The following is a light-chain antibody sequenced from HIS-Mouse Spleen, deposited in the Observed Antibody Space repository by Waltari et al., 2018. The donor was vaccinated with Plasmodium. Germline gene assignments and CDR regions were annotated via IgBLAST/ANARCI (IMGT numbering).Light chain of an antibody. CDR2: DAS. Sequence: EIVFTQSPATLSLSPGERATLSCRASQSLSSYLAWYQQNPGQAPRLLIDDASNRATGSPARFSGSGSGTDFTLTISSLEPEDFAVYYCQQRSNWPRVLTFGGGTKVEIK. CDR1: QSLSSY. V-gene: IGKV3-11*01. CDR3: QQRSNWPRVLT. J-gene: IGKJ4*01.